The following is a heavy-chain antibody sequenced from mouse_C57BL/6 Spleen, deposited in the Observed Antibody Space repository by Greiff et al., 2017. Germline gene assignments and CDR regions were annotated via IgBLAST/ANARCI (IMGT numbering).Heavy chain of an antibody. CDR2: IYPGDGDT. CDR3: ANLFSRFAY. V-gene: IGHV1-82*01. CDR1: GYAFSSSW. J-gene: IGHJ3*01. Sequence: VKLQESGPELVKPGASVKISCKASGYAFSSSWMNWVKQRPGKGLEWIGRIYPGDGDTNYNGKFKGKATLTADKSSSTAYMQLSSLTSEDSAVYFCANLFSRFAYWGQGTLVTVSA.